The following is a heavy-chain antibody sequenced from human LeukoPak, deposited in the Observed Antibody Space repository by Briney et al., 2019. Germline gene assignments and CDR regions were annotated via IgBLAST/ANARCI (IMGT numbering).Heavy chain of an antibody. CDR2: IYSGGST. V-gene: IGHV3-53*01. D-gene: IGHD3-22*01. CDR3: AKRGVVIRVILVGFHKEAYYFDS. Sequence: GGSLRLSCAASGFTVSSNYMSWVRQAPGKGLEWVSVIYSGGSTYYADSVKGRFTISRDNRKNTLYLQMNSLRAEDTAVYFCAKRGVVIRVILVGFHKEAYYFDSWGQGALVTVSS. CDR1: GFTVSSNY. J-gene: IGHJ4*02.